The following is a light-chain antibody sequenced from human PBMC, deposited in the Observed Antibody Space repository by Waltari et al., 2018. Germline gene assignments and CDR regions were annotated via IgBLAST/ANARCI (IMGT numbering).Light chain of an antibody. J-gene: IGLJ2*01. CDR2: GVN. CDR1: SRDVGGYNF. CDR3: CSNGGRYIWV. V-gene: IGLV2-11*01. Sequence: QSALTQPRSVSGSPGQSVTISCTGTSRDVGGYNFVSWYQQYPGKVPKLMIYGVNKRPAGLPDRFSGSKSGNTASLTISGLQAEDEADYYCCSNGGRYIWVFGGGTKLAVL.